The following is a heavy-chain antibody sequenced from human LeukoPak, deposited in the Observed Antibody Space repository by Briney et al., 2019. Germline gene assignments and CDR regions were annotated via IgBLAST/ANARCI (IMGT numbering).Heavy chain of an antibody. J-gene: IGHJ4*02. Sequence: GGSLTLSCAASGFTFSSYAMTWVRQAPVKGLEWLSVVTDTGGNTYHADSVKGRFTISRDNSKNTVYLEMNSLRVEDTAVYYCAKGTVRSCSGPSCYPLDSWGQGTLVTVSS. CDR2: VTDTGGNT. V-gene: IGHV3-23*01. CDR3: AKGTVRSCSGPSCYPLDS. D-gene: IGHD2-15*01. CDR1: GFTFSSYA.